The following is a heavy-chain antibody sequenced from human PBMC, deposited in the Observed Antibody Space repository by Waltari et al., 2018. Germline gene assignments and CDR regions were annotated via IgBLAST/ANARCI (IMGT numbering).Heavy chain of an antibody. J-gene: IGHJ5*02. V-gene: IGHV4-38-2*02. CDR3: ARNMGYTIFGVVVIGWFDP. D-gene: IGHD3-3*01. CDR1: NYSAHSNYY. Sequence: QVQLQASGPGLVKPSETLSLPCTFSNYSAHSNYYLGWFRQPPGKGLEWIASISPSGRTYYNPSLKSRITISVDTSKNQFSLKLSSVTAADTAVYYCARNMGYTIFGVVVIGWFDPWGQGTLVTVSS. CDR2: ISPSGRT.